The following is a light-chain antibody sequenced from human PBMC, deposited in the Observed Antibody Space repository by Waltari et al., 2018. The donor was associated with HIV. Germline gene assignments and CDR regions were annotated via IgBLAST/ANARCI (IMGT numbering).Light chain of an antibody. CDR2: EAS. CDR3: QQYDSFPIT. CDR1: QDIRKF. Sequence: DIEMTQSPSSLSASIGDRVTITCQASQDIRKFLNWYQQKPGKAPKVLIYEASNLESGVPSRFSGSGSGTDFTFAISGLQPEDIATYYCQQYDSFPITFGQGTRLEIK. J-gene: IGKJ5*01. V-gene: IGKV1-33*01.